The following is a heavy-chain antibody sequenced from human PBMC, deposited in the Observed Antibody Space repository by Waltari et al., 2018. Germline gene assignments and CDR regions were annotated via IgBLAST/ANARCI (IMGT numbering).Heavy chain of an antibody. D-gene: IGHD2-2*01. V-gene: IGHV4-4*07. Sequence: QVQLQASGPGLVKPSETLSLTCTVSGGSLSSYYRSWLRQPAGQGLEWIGRIYTSGSTNYNPSLKSRVTMSVDTSKNQFSLKLSSVTAADTAVYYCARDTRYCSSTSCYNWFDPWGQGTLVTVSS. CDR3: ARDTRYCSSTSCYNWFDP. CDR1: GGSLSSYY. J-gene: IGHJ5*02. CDR2: IYTSGST.